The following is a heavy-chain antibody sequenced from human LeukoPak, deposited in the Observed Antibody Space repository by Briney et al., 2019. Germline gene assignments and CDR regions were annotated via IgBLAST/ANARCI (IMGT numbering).Heavy chain of an antibody. CDR3: ARDHGAGITIFGVVNLLDY. D-gene: IGHD3-3*01. CDR1: GFTFSHYG. J-gene: IGHJ4*02. CDR2: ISGSGGST. Sequence: PGGTLRLSCAASGFTFSHYGMTWVRQAPGKGLEWVSAISGSGGSTYYAGSVKGRFTISRDNSKNTLYLQMNSLRAEDTAVYYCARDHGAGITIFGVVNLLDYWGQGTLVTVSS. V-gene: IGHV3-23*01.